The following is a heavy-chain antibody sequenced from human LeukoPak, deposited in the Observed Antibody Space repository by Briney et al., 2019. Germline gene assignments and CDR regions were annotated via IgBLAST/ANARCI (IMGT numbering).Heavy chain of an antibody. CDR2: ISSSSSYI. V-gene: IGHV3-21*01. CDR1: GFTFSSYS. Sequence: GGSLRLSCAASGFTFSSYSMNWVRQAPGKGLEWVSSISSSSSYIYYADSVKGRFTISRDNAKNSLYLQMNSLRAEDTAVYYCARVLTTIAAAGTGGDWFDPWGQGTLVTVSS. D-gene: IGHD6-13*01. CDR3: ARVLTTIAAAGTGGDWFDP. J-gene: IGHJ5*02.